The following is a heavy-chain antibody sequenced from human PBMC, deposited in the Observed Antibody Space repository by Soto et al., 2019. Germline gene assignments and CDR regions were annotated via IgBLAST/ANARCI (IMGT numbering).Heavy chain of an antibody. CDR2: ISGSGGST. CDR1: GFTFSSYA. V-gene: IGHV3-23*01. J-gene: IGHJ4*02. Sequence: GGSLRLSCAASGFTFSSYAMSWVRQAPGKGLEWVSAISGSGGSTYYADSVKGRFTISRDNSKNTLYLQMNSLRAEDTAVYYCAKVGDPGIAAAGLYNFDYWGQGTLVTVSS. CDR3: AKVGDPGIAAAGLYNFDY. D-gene: IGHD6-13*01.